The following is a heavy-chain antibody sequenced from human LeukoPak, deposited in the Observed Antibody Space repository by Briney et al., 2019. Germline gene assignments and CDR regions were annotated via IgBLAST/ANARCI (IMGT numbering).Heavy chain of an antibody. Sequence: PSETLSLTCTVSGGSIRTYYWSWIRQPPGKGLEWIGYIYYSGSTNYNPSLKSRVTISVDTSKNQFSLKLSSVTAADTAVYYCARVVVVAAVPPPAPDAFDIWGQGTMVTVSS. CDR1: GGSIRTYY. D-gene: IGHD2-15*01. CDR3: ARVVVVAAVPPPAPDAFDI. CDR2: IYYSGST. J-gene: IGHJ3*02. V-gene: IGHV4-59*01.